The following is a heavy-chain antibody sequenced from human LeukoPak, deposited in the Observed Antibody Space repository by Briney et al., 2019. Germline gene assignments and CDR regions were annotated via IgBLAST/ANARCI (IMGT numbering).Heavy chain of an antibody. CDR1: GGTFSSYA. Sequence: GASVKVSCKGSGGTFSSYAISWVRQAPGQGREGMGGIIPIFGTANYAQKFQGRVTITTDESTSTAYMELSSLRSEDTAVYYCAGADSSGWYRPLIGYYFDYWGQGTLVTVSS. CDR2: IIPIFGTA. D-gene: IGHD6-19*01. J-gene: IGHJ4*02. V-gene: IGHV1-69*05. CDR3: AGADSSGWYRPLIGYYFDY.